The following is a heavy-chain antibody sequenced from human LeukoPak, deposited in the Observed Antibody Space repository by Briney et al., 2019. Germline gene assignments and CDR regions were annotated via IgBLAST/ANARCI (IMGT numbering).Heavy chain of an antibody. J-gene: IGHJ4*02. CDR3: ATYGGNSGGDY. CDR2: IYYSGST. V-gene: IGHV4-59*08. Sequence: SETLSLTCTVSGDCIGSFYWSXXRQRPGKGLEWIGYIYYSGSTNYNPSLKSRVTISVDTSKNQFSLKLSSVTAADTAVYYCATYGGNSGGDYWGQGTLVTVSS. CDR1: GDCIGSFY. D-gene: IGHD4-23*01.